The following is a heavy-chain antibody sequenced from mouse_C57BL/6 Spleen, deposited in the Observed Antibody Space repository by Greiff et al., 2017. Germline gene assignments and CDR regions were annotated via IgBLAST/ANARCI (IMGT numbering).Heavy chain of an antibody. J-gene: IGHJ4*01. D-gene: IGHD3-2*02. CDR2: IYPGDGDT. CDR3: ARSPSGYYSMDY. CDR1: GYAFSSYW. Sequence: QVQLKESGAELVKPGASVKISCKASGYAFSSYWMNWVKQRPGKGLEWIGQIYPGDGDTNYNGKLKGKVTLTADKSSSTAYMQLSSLTSEDSAVYFCARSPSGYYSMDYWGQGTSVTVSS. V-gene: IGHV1-80*01.